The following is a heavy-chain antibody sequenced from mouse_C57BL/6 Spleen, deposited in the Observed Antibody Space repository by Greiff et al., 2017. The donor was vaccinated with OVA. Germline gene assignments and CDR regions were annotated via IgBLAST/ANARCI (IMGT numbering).Heavy chain of an antibody. Sequence: VQLVESGPELVKPGASVKISCKASGYAFSSSWMNWVKQRPGKGLEWIGRIYPGDGDTNYNGKFKGKATLTADKSSSTAYMQLSSLTSEDSAVYFCAREGDYYYGSEYFDVWGTGTTVTVSS. CDR3: AREGDYYYGSEYFDV. D-gene: IGHD1-1*01. V-gene: IGHV1-82*01. CDR1: GYAFSSSW. J-gene: IGHJ1*03. CDR2: IYPGDGDT.